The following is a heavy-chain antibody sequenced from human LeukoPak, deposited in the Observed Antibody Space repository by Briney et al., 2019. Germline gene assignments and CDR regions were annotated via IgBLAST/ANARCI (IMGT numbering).Heavy chain of an antibody. Sequence: ASVKVSCKASGYTFTSYGISWVRQAPGQGLEWMGWISAYNGNTNYAQKLQGRVTMATDTSTSTAYMELSSLRSEDTAVYYCATAPGIAVAGTGPWGQGTLVTVSS. CDR2: ISAYNGNT. J-gene: IGHJ5*02. D-gene: IGHD6-19*01. V-gene: IGHV1-18*01. CDR1: GYTFTSYG. CDR3: ATAPGIAVAGTGP.